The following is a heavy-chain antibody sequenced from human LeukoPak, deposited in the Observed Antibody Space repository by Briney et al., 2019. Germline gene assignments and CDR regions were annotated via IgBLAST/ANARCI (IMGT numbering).Heavy chain of an antibody. CDR1: GGSISSSSYY. V-gene: IGHV4-39*01. Sequence: SEXLSXTCTVSGGSISSSSYYWGWIRQPPGTGVEWIGSIYYSGRTYYNPSLKSRVTISVDTSKNQFSLKLSSVTAADTAVYYCVHSSGYYSVDYWGQGTLVTVSS. CDR3: VHSSGYYSVDY. D-gene: IGHD3-22*01. J-gene: IGHJ4*02. CDR2: IYYSGRT.